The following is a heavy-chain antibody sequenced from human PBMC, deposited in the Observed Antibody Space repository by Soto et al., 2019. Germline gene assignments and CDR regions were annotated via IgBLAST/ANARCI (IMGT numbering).Heavy chain of an antibody. V-gene: IGHV3-49*04. CDR2: IRSKPYGEAT. CDR3: TRTDSDFWSGLRVGIDY. D-gene: IGHD3-3*01. CDR1: GFTFGDYA. Sequence: PGGSLRLSCTASGFTFGDYAMSWVRQAPGKGLEWVGPIRSKPYGEATEYAASVRGRFTISRHDSRGIAYLHMNSLRTEDTAVYYCTRTDSDFWSGLRVGIDYWGQGALVTVSS. J-gene: IGHJ4*02.